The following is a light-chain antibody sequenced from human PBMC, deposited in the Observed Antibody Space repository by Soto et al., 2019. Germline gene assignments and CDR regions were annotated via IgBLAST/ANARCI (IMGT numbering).Light chain of an antibody. CDR1: QSISSW. CDR3: QQYNSFL. CDR2: DAS. V-gene: IGKV1-5*01. J-gene: IGKJ1*01. Sequence: DIQMTQSPSTLSASVGDRVTITCRASQSISSWLAWYQQKPGKAPKLLIHDASSLETGVPSRFSGSGSGTEFTLTSSSLQPDDFATYYCQQYNSFLFGQGTKVEIK.